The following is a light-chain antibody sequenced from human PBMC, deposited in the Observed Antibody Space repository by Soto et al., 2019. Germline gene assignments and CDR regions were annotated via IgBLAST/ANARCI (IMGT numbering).Light chain of an antibody. J-gene: IGLJ1*01. V-gene: IGLV2-14*01. CDR2: DVN. Sequence: QSVLTQPASLSGSPGQSITISCPGTSSDVGGYNYVSWHQQHPGKAPKLMIYDVNNRPSGVSNRFSGSKSGNTASLTISGLQAEDEADYYCTSYASSSTYVFGTGTKVTVL. CDR1: SSDVGGYNY. CDR3: TSYASSSTYV.